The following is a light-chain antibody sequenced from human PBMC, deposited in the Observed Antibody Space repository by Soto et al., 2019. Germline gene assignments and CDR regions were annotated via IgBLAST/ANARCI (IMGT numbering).Light chain of an antibody. Sequence: DIHMTQSPSSLSASVGDRFTITCGARQSISSYLNWYQQKPGKAPKLLIYAASSLQSGVPSRFSGSGSGTDFTLTISSLPPEDFETYYCQQSYSNPRTFGQGTKVDIK. CDR2: AAS. J-gene: IGKJ1*01. V-gene: IGKV1-39*01. CDR1: QSISSY. CDR3: QQSYSNPRT.